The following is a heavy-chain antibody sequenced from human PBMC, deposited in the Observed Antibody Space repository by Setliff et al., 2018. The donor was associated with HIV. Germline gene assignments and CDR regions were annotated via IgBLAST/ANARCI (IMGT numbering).Heavy chain of an antibody. D-gene: IGHD3-22*01. CDR2: IDPEDGET. J-gene: IGHJ1*01. CDR1: GYSLTDLS. Sequence: ASVKVSCKVSGYSLTDLSIHWVRQAPGKGLEWMGGIDPEDGETVYAQKLQGRVTMTEDTSTDTAYMELSSLRSEDTAMYYYATIRAYYYDSSGQEYFQYWGHGTLVTVSS. CDR3: ATIRAYYYDSSGQEYFQY. V-gene: IGHV1-24*01.